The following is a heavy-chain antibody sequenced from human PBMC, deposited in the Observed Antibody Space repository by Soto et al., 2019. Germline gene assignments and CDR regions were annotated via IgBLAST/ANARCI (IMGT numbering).Heavy chain of an antibody. J-gene: IGHJ4*02. D-gene: IGHD6-6*01. CDR2: IYYSGST. V-gene: IGHV4-39*02. CDR1: GGSISSSSYY. Sequence: QLQLQESGPGLVKPSETLFLTCTVSGGSISSSSYYWGWIRQPPGKGLEWIGSIYYSGSTYYNPSLKSRVTISVDTSKNQFSLKLSSVTAADTAVYYCARDLAARPNYWGQGTLVTVSS. CDR3: ARDLAARPNY.